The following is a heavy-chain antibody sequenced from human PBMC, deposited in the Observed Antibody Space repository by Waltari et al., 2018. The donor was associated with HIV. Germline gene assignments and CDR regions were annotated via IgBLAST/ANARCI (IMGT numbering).Heavy chain of an antibody. Sequence: QVRLQESGPGLVQPSETLSLTCTVSGVSVPSYYWHWIRQSPEKGLEWIGYVHHTGASKCNPPLRSRVSMSVDTSKNEITLSRTSATAADTAVYYCARWCDTNCHTFDIWGQGTSVTVSS. CDR1: GVSVPSYY. D-gene: IGHD2-8*01. CDR2: VHHTGAS. CDR3: ARWCDTNCHTFDI. V-gene: IGHV4-59*02. J-gene: IGHJ3*02.